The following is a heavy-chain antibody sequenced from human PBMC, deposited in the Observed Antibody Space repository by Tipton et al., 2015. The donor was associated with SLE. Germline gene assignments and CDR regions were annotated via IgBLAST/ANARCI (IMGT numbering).Heavy chain of an antibody. CDR2: ISSSSSYT. CDR1: GFTFSDYY. CDR3: ASGHWKYYDYVWGSDDAFDN. V-gene: IGHV3-11*06. J-gene: IGHJ3*02. Sequence: SLRLSCAASGFTFSDYYMSWIRQAPGKGLEWVSYISSSSSYTNYADSVKGRFTISRDNAKNSLYLQMNSLRAEDTAVYYCASGHWKYYDYVWGSDDAFDNWGQGTMVTVSS. D-gene: IGHD3-16*01.